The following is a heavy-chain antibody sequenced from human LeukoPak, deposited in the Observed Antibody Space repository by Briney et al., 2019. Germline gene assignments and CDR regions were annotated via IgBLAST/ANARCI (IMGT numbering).Heavy chain of an antibody. J-gene: IGHJ4*02. CDR3: ARDPFMVRGGRGSFDY. Sequence: PGGSLRLSCAASGFTFSSYEMNWVRQAPGKGLEWVSYISSSGSTIYYADSVKGRFTISRDNAKNSLYLQMNSLRAEDTAVYYCARDPFMVRGGRGSFDYWGQGTLVTVSS. V-gene: IGHV3-48*03. D-gene: IGHD3-10*01. CDR2: ISSSGSTI. CDR1: GFTFSSYE.